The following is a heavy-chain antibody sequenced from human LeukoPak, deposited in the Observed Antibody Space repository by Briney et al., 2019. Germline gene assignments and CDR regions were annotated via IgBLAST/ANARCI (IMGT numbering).Heavy chain of an antibody. D-gene: IGHD2/OR15-2a*01. Sequence: ASETLSLTCAVYGGSFSGYYWSWIRQPPGKGLEWVGEINHSGSTNYNPSLKSRVTISVDTSKNQFSLKLSSVTAADTAVYYCAGHHPRNTVDFWGQGTLVTVSS. V-gene: IGHV4-34*01. J-gene: IGHJ4*02. CDR3: AGHHPRNTVDF. CDR1: GGSFSGYY. CDR2: INHSGST.